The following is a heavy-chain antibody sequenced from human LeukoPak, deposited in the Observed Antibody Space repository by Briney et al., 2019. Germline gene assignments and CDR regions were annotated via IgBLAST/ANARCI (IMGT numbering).Heavy chain of an antibody. Sequence: PGGSLRLSCAASGFTFSDYYMSWIRQAPGKGLEWVGFIRSKIYGGTAEYAASVQGRFTISRDDSKGIAYLQMNSLKTEDTAVYYCTRDQTPYYWGQGTLVTVSS. CDR1: GFTFSDYY. V-gene: IGHV3-49*03. J-gene: IGHJ4*02. CDR2: IRSKIYGGTA. CDR3: TRDQTPYY.